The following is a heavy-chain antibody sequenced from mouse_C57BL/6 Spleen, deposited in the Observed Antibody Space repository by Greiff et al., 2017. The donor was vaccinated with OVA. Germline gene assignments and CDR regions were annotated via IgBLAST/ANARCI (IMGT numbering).Heavy chain of an antibody. CDR3: ARGDYDYLAWFAY. CDR1: GFTFSDYG. CDR2: ISSGSSTI. D-gene: IGHD2-4*01. V-gene: IGHV5-17*01. J-gene: IGHJ3*01. Sequence: EVKLVESGGGLVKPGGSLKLSCAASGFTFSDYGMHWVRQAPEKGLEWVAYISSGSSTIYYADTVKGRFPLPRDNAKNTLFLQMTSLRSEDTAMYYCARGDYDYLAWFAYWGQGTLVTVSA.